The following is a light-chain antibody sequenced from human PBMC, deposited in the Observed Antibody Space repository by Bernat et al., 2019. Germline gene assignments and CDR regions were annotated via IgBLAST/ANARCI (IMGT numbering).Light chain of an antibody. CDR3: QQLNSYPIT. CDR2: GAS. Sequence: DIQLTQSPPFLSASVGDRVTITCRASQAIGSYLAWYQQKPEKDPKLLIYGASTLQTGVPSRFSGSGSGTDFTLTISSLQPEDFATYYCQQLNSYPITFGQGTRLEIK. CDR1: QAIGSY. J-gene: IGKJ5*01. V-gene: IGKV1-9*01.